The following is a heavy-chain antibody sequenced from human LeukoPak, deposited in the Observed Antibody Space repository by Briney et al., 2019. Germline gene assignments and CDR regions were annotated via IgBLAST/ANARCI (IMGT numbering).Heavy chain of an antibody. V-gene: IGHV3-30*18. J-gene: IGHJ6*02. CDR3: AKDRIAAAGTYYGMDV. CDR1: GFTFSSYG. CDR2: ISYDGSNK. D-gene: IGHD6-13*01. Sequence: PGGSLRLSCAASGFTFSSYGMHWVRQAPGTGLEWVAVISYDGSNKYYADSVKGRFTISRDNSKNTLYLQMNSLRAEDTAVYYCAKDRIAAAGTYYGMDVWGQGTTVTVSS.